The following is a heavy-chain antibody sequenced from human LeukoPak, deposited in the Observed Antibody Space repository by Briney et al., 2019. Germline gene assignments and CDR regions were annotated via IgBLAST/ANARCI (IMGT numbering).Heavy chain of an antibody. CDR3: AKDPSYGANY. CDR2: ISGSGDA. D-gene: IGHD2/OR15-2a*01. Sequence: GGSLRLSCAASGFTFSGYAMSWVRQAPGKGLEWVSLISGSGDAYDSDSVQGRVTISRDNSKNTLYLQMNSLRAEDTAVYYCAKDPSYGANYWGQGTLVTVSS. CDR1: GFTFSGYA. J-gene: IGHJ4*02. V-gene: IGHV3-23*01.